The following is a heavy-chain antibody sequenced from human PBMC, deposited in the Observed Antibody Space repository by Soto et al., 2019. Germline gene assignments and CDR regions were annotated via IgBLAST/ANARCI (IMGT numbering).Heavy chain of an antibody. V-gene: IGHV5-10-1*01. CDR3: ARGGPHYDSSGYPAY. CDR1: GYSFTSYW. Sequence: PGESLKISCKGSGYSFTSYWISWVRQMPGKGLEWMGRIDPSDSYTNYSPSFQGHVTISADKFISTAYLQWSSLKASDTAMYYCARGGPHYDSSGYPAYWGQGTLVTVSS. D-gene: IGHD3-22*01. CDR2: IDPSDSYT. J-gene: IGHJ4*02.